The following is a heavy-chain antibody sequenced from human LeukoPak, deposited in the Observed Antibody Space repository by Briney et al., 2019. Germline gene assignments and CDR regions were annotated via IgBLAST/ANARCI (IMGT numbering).Heavy chain of an antibody. V-gene: IGHV4-34*01. D-gene: IGHD3-22*01. Sequence: PGGSLRLSCAASGFTFSNAWMSWIRQPPGKGLEWIGEINHSGSTNYNPSLKSRVTISVEASKNQFSLKLSSVTAADTAVYYCARGRDYYDSSGYSHWGQGTLVTVSS. CDR2: INHSGST. CDR3: ARGRDYYDSSGYSH. CDR1: GFTFSNAW. J-gene: IGHJ4*02.